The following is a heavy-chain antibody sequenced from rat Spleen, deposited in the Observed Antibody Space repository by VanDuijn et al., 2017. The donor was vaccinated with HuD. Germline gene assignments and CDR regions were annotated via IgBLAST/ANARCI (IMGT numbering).Heavy chain of an antibody. D-gene: IGHD2-1*01. CDR2: ISYSGST. CDR3: ARYQIPYATGGFDY. Sequence: EVQLQESGPGLVKPSQSLSLTCSVTGYSITSNYWGWIRKFPGNKMEWMGYISYSGSTSYNPSLKSRISITRDTSKNQFFLQLNSVTTEDTATYYCARYQIPYATGGFDYWGQGVMVTVSS. CDR1: GYSITSNY. V-gene: IGHV3-1*01. J-gene: IGHJ2*01.